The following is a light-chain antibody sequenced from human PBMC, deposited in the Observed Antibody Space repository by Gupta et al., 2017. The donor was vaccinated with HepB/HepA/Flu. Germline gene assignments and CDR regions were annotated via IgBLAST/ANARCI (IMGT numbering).Light chain of an antibody. CDR3: YSAADNNQSV. CDR1: VLAKKY. CDR2: KDS. Sequence: SYELTQPSSVSVSPGQTARITCSGDVLAKKYARWFQQKPGQAPVLVIDKDSERPSGIPERCSGSSSGTTVTLTISGAQVEDEAYYYCYSAADNNQSVFGGGTKLTVL. V-gene: IGLV3-27*01. J-gene: IGLJ2*01.